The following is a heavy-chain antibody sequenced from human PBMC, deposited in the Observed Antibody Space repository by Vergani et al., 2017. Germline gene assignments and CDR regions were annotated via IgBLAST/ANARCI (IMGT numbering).Heavy chain of an antibody. Sequence: QVQLVESGGGLVKPGGSLRLSCAASGFTFSDYYMSWIRQAPGKGLEWVSYISSSGSTIYYADSVKGRFTISRDNAKNSLYLQMNSLRAEDTAVYYCAKARITMIVVVITTWAPFYAFDIWGQGTMVTVSS. CDR1: GFTFSDYY. D-gene: IGHD3-22*01. CDR3: AKARITMIVVVITTWAPFYAFDI. V-gene: IGHV3-11*01. J-gene: IGHJ3*02. CDR2: ISSSGSTI.